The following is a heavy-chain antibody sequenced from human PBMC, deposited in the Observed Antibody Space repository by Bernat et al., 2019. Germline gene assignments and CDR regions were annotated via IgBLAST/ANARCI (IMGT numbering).Heavy chain of an antibody. D-gene: IGHD5-18*01. Sequence: EVQLVQSGAEVKKPGESLKISCKGSGYSFTTYWIGWVRQTPGKGLEWMGIIYPGDSDIRYSPSFQGQVTISADKSISTAYLQWRSLKASDTAMYYGARPLGYSYANWYFDLWGRGTLVTVSS. V-gene: IGHV5-51*01. CDR2: IYPGDSDI. CDR3: ARPLGYSYANWYFDL. J-gene: IGHJ2*01. CDR1: GYSFTTYW.